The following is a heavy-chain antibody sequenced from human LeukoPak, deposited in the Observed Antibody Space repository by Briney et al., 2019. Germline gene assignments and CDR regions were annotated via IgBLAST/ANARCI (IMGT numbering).Heavy chain of an antibody. CDR1: GFTFSDHY. V-gene: IGHV3-72*01. D-gene: IGHD2-8*01. CDR2: SRNKANTYTT. CDR3: ARLAYCTTDCHRSIDY. J-gene: IGHJ4*02. Sequence: GRSLRLSCSASGFTFSDHYIDWVRQAPGKGLDWVARSRNKANTYTTEYAASVKCRFIISRDCSKNSLYLQMSSLKTEDTAVYYCARLAYCTTDCHRSIDYWGQGTLVTVSS.